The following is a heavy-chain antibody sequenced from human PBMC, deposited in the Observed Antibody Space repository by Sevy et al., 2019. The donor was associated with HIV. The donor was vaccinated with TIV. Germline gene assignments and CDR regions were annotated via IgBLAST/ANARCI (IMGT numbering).Heavy chain of an antibody. V-gene: IGHV3-11*04. D-gene: IGHD6-13*01. Sequence: GGSLRLSCAASEFSFHDYYMSWIRQAPGMGLEYISYISDNGYNLYYADSVRGRFTITRDNAKNSLYLQMNSLRIEDTAVYYCATAGPYTSRWHFDYWGQGTLVTVSS. CDR1: EFSFHDYY. CDR3: ATAGPYTSRWHFDY. CDR2: ISDNGYNL. J-gene: IGHJ4*02.